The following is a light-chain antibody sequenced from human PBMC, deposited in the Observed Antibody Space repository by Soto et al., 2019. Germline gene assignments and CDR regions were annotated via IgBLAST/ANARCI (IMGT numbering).Light chain of an antibody. J-gene: IGKJ5*01. CDR3: QQHGTSPIT. V-gene: IGKV3-20*01. CDR2: GAS. Sequence: EIVLTQSPGTLSLSPGERATLSCRASQTVIHNHLAWHQQKPGQTPRLLVYGASSRATGIPDRFSGSGSGTDFTLTISRLEPEDFAVYYCQQHGTSPITFGQGTRLEI. CDR1: QTVIHNH.